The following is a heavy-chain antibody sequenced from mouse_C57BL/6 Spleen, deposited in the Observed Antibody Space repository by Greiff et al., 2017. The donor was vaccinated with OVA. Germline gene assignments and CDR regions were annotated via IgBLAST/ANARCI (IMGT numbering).Heavy chain of an antibody. V-gene: IGHV1-82*01. CDR1: GYAFSSSW. Sequence: QVQLQQSGPELVKPGASVKISCKASGYAFSSSWMNWVKQRPGKGLEWIGRIYPGDGDTNYNGKFKGKATLTADKSSSTAYMQLSSLTSEDSAVYFCASFTTVKRTWCAYWGQGTLVTVSA. J-gene: IGHJ3*01. D-gene: IGHD1-1*01. CDR2: IYPGDGDT. CDR3: ASFTTVKRTWCAY.